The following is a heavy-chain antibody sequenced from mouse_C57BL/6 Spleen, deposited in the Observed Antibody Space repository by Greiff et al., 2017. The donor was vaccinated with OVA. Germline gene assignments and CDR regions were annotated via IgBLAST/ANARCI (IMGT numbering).Heavy chain of an antibody. CDR3: AKGYNWERYFDV. J-gene: IGHJ1*03. CDR2: IDPSDSYT. Sequence: QVQLQQPGAELVRPGTSVKLSCKASGYTFTSYWMHWVKQRPGQGLEWIGVIDPSDSYTNYNQKFKGKATLTVDTSSSTAYMQLSSLTSEDSAVYYCAKGYNWERYFDVWGTGTTVTVSS. CDR1: GYTFTSYW. D-gene: IGHD4-1*01. V-gene: IGHV1-59*01.